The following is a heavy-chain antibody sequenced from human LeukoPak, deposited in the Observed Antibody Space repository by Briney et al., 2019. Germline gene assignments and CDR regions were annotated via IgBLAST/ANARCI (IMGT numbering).Heavy chain of an antibody. CDR3: ARDPDIYCRRTSCQTPFDN. CDR1: GFTFSSFG. V-gene: IGHV3-33*01. Sequence: GGSLRLSCAASGFTFSSFGMHWVRQAPGKGLEGVAVIWYDGSNKYYADSVKGRFTISRDNSKNTLYLQMNRLRAVDTAVYYCARDPDIYCRRTSCQTPFDNWGQGTLVTVSS. D-gene: IGHD2-2*01. J-gene: IGHJ4*02. CDR2: IWYDGSNK.